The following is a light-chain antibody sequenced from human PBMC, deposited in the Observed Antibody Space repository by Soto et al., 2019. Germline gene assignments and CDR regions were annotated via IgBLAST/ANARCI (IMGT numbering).Light chain of an antibody. V-gene: IGKV3-20*01. J-gene: IGKJ4*01. Sequence: EIVLTQSPGTLSLSPGERATLSCRASQSVTSNYLAWYQHSPGQAPRLLIYGASRRATGIPDRFSGSGSGTDFTLTISRLEPEDFAVFYCQQYGTSPLTFGGGTKVDIK. CDR1: QSVTSNY. CDR2: GAS. CDR3: QQYGTSPLT.